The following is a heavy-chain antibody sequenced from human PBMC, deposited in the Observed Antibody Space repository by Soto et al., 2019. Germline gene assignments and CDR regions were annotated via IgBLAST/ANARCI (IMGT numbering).Heavy chain of an antibody. V-gene: IGHV3-15*01. Sequence: GGSLRLSCAASGFTFSNAWMSWVRQAPGKGLEWVGRIKSKTDGGTTDYAAPVKGRFTISRDDSKNTLYLQMNSLKTEDTAVYYCTTDFIRNYGDFIFDYWGQGTLVTVSS. CDR1: GFTFSNAW. D-gene: IGHD4-17*01. CDR2: IKSKTDGGTT. J-gene: IGHJ4*02. CDR3: TTDFIRNYGDFIFDY.